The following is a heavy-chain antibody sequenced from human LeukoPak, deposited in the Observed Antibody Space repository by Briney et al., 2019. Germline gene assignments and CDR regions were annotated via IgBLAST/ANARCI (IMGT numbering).Heavy chain of an antibody. V-gene: IGHV1-2*02. CDR3: ASESYSSSWPMYYYYMDV. D-gene: IGHD6-13*01. CDR1: RYTFTGYN. Sequence: ASVKVSCMAPRYTFTGYNMQSVRQAPGQGLEWMGWINPNSGGTNYAQKFQGRVTMTRDTSISTAYMELSRLRSDDTAVYYCASESYSSSWPMYYYYMDVWGKGTTVTVSS. CDR2: INPNSGGT. J-gene: IGHJ6*03.